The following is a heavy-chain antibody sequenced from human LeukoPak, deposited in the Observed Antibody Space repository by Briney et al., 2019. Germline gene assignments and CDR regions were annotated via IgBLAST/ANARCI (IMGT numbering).Heavy chain of an antibody. J-gene: IGHJ4*02. CDR1: GFTFSSHA. D-gene: IGHD2-2*01. Sequence: GGSLRLSCAASGFTFSSHAMHWVRQAPGKGLEWVAVISYDGSIKYYADSVKGRFTISRDNSRNTLYLQVNSLRGADTAVYFCARVPAAGHFDYWGQGTLVTVSS. CDR3: ARVPAAGHFDY. CDR2: ISYDGSIK. V-gene: IGHV3-30*04.